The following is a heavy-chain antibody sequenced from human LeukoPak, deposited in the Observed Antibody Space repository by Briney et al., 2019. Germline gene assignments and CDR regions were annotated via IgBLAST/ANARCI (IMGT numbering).Heavy chain of an antibody. CDR2: INTNTGNP. D-gene: IGHD5-12*01. Sequence: ASVKVSCKASGYTFTSYAMNWVRQAPGQGLEWMGWINTNTGNPTYAQGFTGRFVFSLDTSVSTAYLQISSLKAEDTAVYYCARDRDIVATITEIAFDYWGQGTLVTVSS. CDR1: GYTFTSYA. J-gene: IGHJ4*02. V-gene: IGHV7-4-1*02. CDR3: ARDRDIVATITEIAFDY.